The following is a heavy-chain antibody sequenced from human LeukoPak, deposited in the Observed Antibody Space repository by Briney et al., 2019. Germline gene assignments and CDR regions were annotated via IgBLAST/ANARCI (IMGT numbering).Heavy chain of an antibody. CDR2: IRPDGHNK. J-gene: IGHJ4*02. CDR3: AKGYRGYKLDY. V-gene: IGHV3-30*02. CDR1: GFIFIGYG. Sequence: PGGSLRLSCAASGFIFIGYGMHWVRQAPGKGPEWVAFIRPDGHNKYYADSVKGRFTISRDNSKNTLYLQMNSLRAEDTAVYYCAKGYRGYKLDYWGQGTLVTVSS. D-gene: IGHD5-18*01.